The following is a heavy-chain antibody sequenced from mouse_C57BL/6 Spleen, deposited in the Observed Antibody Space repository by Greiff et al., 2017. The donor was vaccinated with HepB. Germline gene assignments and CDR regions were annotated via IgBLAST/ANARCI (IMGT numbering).Heavy chain of an antibody. CDR1: GFTFSDYG. V-gene: IGHV5-15*01. Sequence: EVQGVESGGGLVQPGGSLKLSCAASGFTFSDYGMAWVRQAPRKGPEWVAFISNLAYSIYYADTVTGRFTISRENAKNTLYLEMSSLRSEDTAMYYCARHRGLEGFAYWGQGTLVTVSA. CDR2: ISNLAYSI. CDR3: ARHRGLEGFAY. D-gene: IGHD2-4*01. J-gene: IGHJ3*01.